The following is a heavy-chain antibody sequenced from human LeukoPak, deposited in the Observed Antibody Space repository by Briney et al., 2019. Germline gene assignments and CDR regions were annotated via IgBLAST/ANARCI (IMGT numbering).Heavy chain of an antibody. CDR1: AYTFTSYD. V-gene: IGHV1-8*03. J-gene: IGHJ4*02. CDR2: MNPNSGNT. CDR3: ATRGITIFGVVFDY. Sequence: SVKLSFKASAYTFTSYDINWVRQATGQGLELMGWMNPNSGNTGYAQKFQGRVTITRNTSISTAYMELSSLRSEDTVVYYCATRGITIFGVVFDYWGQGTLVTVSS. D-gene: IGHD3-3*01.